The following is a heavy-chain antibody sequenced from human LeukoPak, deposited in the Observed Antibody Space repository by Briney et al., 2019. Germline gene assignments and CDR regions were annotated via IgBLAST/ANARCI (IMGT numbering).Heavy chain of an antibody. CDR3: ARVRLADERAWAY. CDR1: GYTFSDFY. J-gene: IGHJ4*02. Sequence: ASVKVSCEASGYTFSDFYIHWVRQAPGQGLEYVGWITPKSGDTYSPQRFQGRVTMTRDASISTAYMELSSLRSDDTAVYFCARVRLADERAWAYWGQGTLVTVSS. CDR2: ITPKSGDT. V-gene: IGHV1-2*02. D-gene: IGHD3-3*02.